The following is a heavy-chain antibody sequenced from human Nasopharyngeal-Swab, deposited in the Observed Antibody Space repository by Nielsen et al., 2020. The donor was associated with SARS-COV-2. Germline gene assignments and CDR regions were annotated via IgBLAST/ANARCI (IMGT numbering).Heavy chain of an antibody. CDR3: ARGARGFYYDSSGYSNFDY. CDR2: ISYDGSNK. D-gene: IGHD3-22*01. J-gene: IGHJ4*02. V-gene: IGHV3-30*04. Sequence: GGSLRFSCAASGFTFSSYAMHWVRQAPGKGLEWVAVISYDGSNKYYADSVKGRFTISRDNSKNTLYLQMNSLRAEDTAVYYCARGARGFYYDSSGYSNFDYWGQGTLVTVSS. CDR1: GFTFSSYA.